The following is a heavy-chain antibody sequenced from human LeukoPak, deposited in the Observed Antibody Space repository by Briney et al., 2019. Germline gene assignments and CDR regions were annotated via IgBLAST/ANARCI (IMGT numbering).Heavy chain of an antibody. Sequence: GGSLRLSCAVSGFTVSGNYMSWVRQAPGKGLEWVSVIYTGGSTYYADSVKGRFTISRDNSKNTLYLQMNSLRAEDTAVYYCARDRGWGYSDYWGQGTLVTVSS. D-gene: IGHD2-15*01. J-gene: IGHJ4*02. CDR1: GFTVSGNY. CDR3: ARDRGWGYSDY. CDR2: IYTGGST. V-gene: IGHV3-53*01.